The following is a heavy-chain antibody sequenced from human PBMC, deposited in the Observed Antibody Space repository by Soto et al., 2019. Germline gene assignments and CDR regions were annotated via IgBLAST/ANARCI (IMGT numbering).Heavy chain of an antibody. CDR2: IVPISGTP. J-gene: IGHJ4*02. CDR3: ARWNIVRNWNYYDVYFDY. CDR1: GGSFSSYA. V-gene: IGHV1-69*06. Sequence: SVKVSCKASGGSFSSYAISWVRQAPGQGLQWMGGIVPISGTPTYAQKFQGRVTITADRSTTTAYMELNNLRSEDTAVYYCARWNIVRNWNYYDVYFDYWGQGTLVTVSS. D-gene: IGHD1-7*01.